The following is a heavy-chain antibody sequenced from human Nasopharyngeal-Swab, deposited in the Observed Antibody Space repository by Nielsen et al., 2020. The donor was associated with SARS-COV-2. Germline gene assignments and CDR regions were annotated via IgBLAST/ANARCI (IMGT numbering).Heavy chain of an antibody. CDR3: ARGYSASGSYPLAY. CDR1: GRSISSYY. Sequence: SESLSLTCTVSGRSISSYYRSWIRQPPGKGLEWMGYIYYSGRTNYNPSPRSRVTIPVDTSKNQFSLKLSAVTAADTAVYYCARGYSASGSYPLAYWGQGTLVTVSS. D-gene: IGHD3-10*01. V-gene: IGHV4-59*13. J-gene: IGHJ4*02. CDR2: IYYSGRT.